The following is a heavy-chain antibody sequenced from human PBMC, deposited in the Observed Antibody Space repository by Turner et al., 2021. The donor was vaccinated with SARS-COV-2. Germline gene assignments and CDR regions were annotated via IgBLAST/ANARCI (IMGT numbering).Heavy chain of an antibody. V-gene: IGHV3-23*01. CDR3: AKADRVMIVVVITLFDY. Sequence: EVPLLESGGGLVQPGGSLRLSCAASGFTFSSYAMSWVRQATGKGLEWVSAISGSGGTTYYADSVKGRFTISRDNSKNTLYLQMNSMRAEDTDVYYCAKADRVMIVVVITLFDYWGQGTLVTVSS. J-gene: IGHJ4*02. CDR1: GFTFSSYA. D-gene: IGHD3-22*01. CDR2: ISGSGGTT.